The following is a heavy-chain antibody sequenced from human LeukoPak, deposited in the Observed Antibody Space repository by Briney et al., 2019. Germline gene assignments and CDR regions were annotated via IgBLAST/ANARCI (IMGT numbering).Heavy chain of an antibody. CDR3: ARGGYYGFDP. D-gene: IGHD3-16*01. Sequence: ASVHVSCQASRYTFTRYYMHSVRQAPGQGLEWMGWINHNSGGTNDAQKFQGNVTMTRDKSISTAYRDLSRLRSDDTAVYYWARGGYYGFDPWGQGTLVTVSS. CDR2: INHNSGGT. V-gene: IGHV1-2*02. CDR1: RYTFTRYY. J-gene: IGHJ5*02.